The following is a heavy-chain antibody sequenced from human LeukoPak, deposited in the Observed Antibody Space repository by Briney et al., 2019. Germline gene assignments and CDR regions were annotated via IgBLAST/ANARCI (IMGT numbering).Heavy chain of an antibody. CDR2: ISGSGGST. D-gene: IGHD3-9*01. Sequence: PSGTLSLTCAVSGGSISSSNWWSWVRQAPGKGLEWVSAISGSGGSTYYADSVKGRFTISRDNSKNTLYLQMNGLRAEDTAVYYCAKVGILTGSPAFDIWGQGTMVTVSS. CDR3: AKVGILTGSPAFDI. V-gene: IGHV3-23*01. J-gene: IGHJ3*02. CDR1: GGSISSSNW.